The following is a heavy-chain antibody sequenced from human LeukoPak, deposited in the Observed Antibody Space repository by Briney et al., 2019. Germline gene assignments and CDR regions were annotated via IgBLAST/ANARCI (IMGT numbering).Heavy chain of an antibody. J-gene: IGHJ4*02. D-gene: IGHD3-22*01. V-gene: IGHV3-30*18. CDR2: ISYDGSNK. CDR3: AKDSYDSSGYYLYYFDY. Sequence: GGSLRLSCAASGFTFSSYGMHWVRQAPGKGLEWVAVISYDGSNKYYADSVKGRFTISRDNSKNTLYLQMNSLRAEDTAVCYCAKDSYDSSGYYLYYFDYWGQGTLVTVSS. CDR1: GFTFSSYG.